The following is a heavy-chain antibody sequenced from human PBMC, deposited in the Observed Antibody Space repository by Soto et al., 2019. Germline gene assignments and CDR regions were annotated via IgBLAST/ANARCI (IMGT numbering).Heavy chain of an antibody. Sequence: QVQLVESGGGVVQPGRSLRLSCAASGFTFSSYGMHWVRQAPGKGLEWVAVIWYDGSNKYYADSVKGRFTISRDNSKNTLDLQMNSLRAEDTAVYYCARDRDYCSSTSCYYNWFDPWGQGTLVTVSS. CDR2: IWYDGSNK. CDR1: GFTFSSYG. CDR3: ARDRDYCSSTSCYYNWFDP. J-gene: IGHJ5*02. D-gene: IGHD2-2*01. V-gene: IGHV3-33*01.